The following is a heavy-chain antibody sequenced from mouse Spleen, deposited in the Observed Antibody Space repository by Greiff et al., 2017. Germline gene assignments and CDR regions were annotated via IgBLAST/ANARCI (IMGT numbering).Heavy chain of an antibody. CDR2: ISNGGGST. Sequence: EVMLVESGGGLVQPGGSLKLSCATSGFTFSDYYMYWVRQTPEKRLEWVAYISNGGGSTYYPDTVKGRFTISRDNAKNTLYLQMSRLKSEDTAMYYCARQTTVVPFAYWGQGTLVTVSA. J-gene: IGHJ3*01. V-gene: IGHV5-12*02. CDR3: ARQTTVVPFAY. D-gene: IGHD1-1*01. CDR1: GFTFSDYY.